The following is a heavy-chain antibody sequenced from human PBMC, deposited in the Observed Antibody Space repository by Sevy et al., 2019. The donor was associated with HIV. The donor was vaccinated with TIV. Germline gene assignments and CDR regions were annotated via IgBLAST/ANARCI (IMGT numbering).Heavy chain of an antibody. Sequence: SETLSLTCTVSGGSISSYYWSWIRQPPGKGLEWIGYIYYSGSTNYNPSLKSRVTISVDTSKNQFSLKLSSVTAADTAVYYCASSSAANCSSTSCYDYYYYGMDVWGLGTTVTVSS. CDR2: IYYSGST. D-gene: IGHD2-2*01. V-gene: IGHV4-59*01. CDR1: GGSISSYY. CDR3: ASSSAANCSSTSCYDYYYYGMDV. J-gene: IGHJ6*02.